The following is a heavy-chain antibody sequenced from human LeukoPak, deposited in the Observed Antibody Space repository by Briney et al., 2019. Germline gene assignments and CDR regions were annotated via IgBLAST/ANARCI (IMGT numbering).Heavy chain of an antibody. CDR3: TTRGSYPDY. Sequence: PGGSLRLSCAASGFTFSNAWMSWVRQAPGKGLEWVSRIKSKTDGGTTDYAAPVKGRFTISRDDSKNTLYLQMNSPKTEDTAVYYCTTRGSYPDYWGQGTLVTVSS. CDR1: GFTFSNAW. D-gene: IGHD1-26*01. J-gene: IGHJ4*02. V-gene: IGHV3-15*01. CDR2: IKSKTDGGTT.